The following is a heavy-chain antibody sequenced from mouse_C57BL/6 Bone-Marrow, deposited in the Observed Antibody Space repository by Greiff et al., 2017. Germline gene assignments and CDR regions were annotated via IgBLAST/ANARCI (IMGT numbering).Heavy chain of an antibody. CDR1: GYTFTDYY. Sequence: EVQLQQSGPELVKPGASVKISCKASGYTFTDYYMNWVKQSHGKSLEWIGDINPNNGGTSYNQKFKGKATLTVDKSSSTAYMELRSLTSEDSAVYYCARKGAYYRNWGFAYWGQGTLVTVSA. J-gene: IGHJ3*01. CDR3: ARKGAYYRNWGFAY. D-gene: IGHD2-5*01. V-gene: IGHV1-26*01. CDR2: INPNNGGT.